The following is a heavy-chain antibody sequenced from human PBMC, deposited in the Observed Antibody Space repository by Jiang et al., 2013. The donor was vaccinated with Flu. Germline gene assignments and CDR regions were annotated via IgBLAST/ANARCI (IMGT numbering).Heavy chain of an antibody. CDR2: IYYSGST. V-gene: IGHV4-59*01. CDR3: ARGQYSSSWYGEMIDY. CDR1: GGSISSYY. J-gene: IGHJ4*02. Sequence: GSGLVKPSETLSLTCTVSGGSISSYYWSWIRQPPGKGLEWIGYIYYSGSTNYNPSLKSRVTISVDTSKNQFSLKLSSVTAADTAVYYCARGQYSSSWYGEMIDYWGQGTLVTVSS. D-gene: IGHD6-13*01.